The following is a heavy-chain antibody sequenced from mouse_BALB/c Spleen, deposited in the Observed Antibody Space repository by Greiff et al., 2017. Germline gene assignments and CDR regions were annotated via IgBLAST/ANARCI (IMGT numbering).Heavy chain of an antibody. CDR2: ISRGGGST. Sequence: EVMLLESGGGLVKPGGSVKLSCAASGFAFSSYYMSWVRQTPEERLEWVAYISRGGGSTYYTDTVKGRFTITRDNAKNTLYLQMSSLKSEDTAMYYCARRGYYHAMDYWGQGTSVTVSS. D-gene: IGHD2-2*01. J-gene: IGHJ4*01. CDR3: ARRGYYHAMDY. V-gene: IGHV5-12-1*01. CDR1: GFAFSSYY.